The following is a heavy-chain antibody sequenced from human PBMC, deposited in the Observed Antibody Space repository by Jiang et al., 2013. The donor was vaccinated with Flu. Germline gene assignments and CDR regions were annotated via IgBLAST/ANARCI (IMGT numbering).Heavy chain of an antibody. CDR1: GDSVSSNSAA. V-gene: IGHV6-1*01. Sequence: SGDSVSSNSAAWNWIRQSSSRGLEWLGRTHYRSKWHNDYAVSVKSRITINPDTSKNQFSLQLNSVTPEDTAVYYCAREGVAAAPAYFDYWGQGTLVTVSS. J-gene: IGHJ4*02. D-gene: IGHD6-13*01. CDR2: THYRSKWHN. CDR3: AREGVAAAPAYFDY.